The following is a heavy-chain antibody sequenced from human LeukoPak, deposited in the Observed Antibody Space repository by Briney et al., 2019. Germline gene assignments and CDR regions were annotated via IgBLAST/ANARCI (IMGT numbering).Heavy chain of an antibody. J-gene: IGHJ6*03. Sequence: GASVKVSCKASGYTFTDYYMHWVRQAPGQGLGWMGWINPNSGGTNYAQKLQGRVTMTRDTSISTVYMEMSRLRSDDTAVYYCARAITDYDSSGSPDWYYYYYMDVWGKGTTVTISS. CDR2: INPNSGGT. D-gene: IGHD3-22*01. CDR1: GYTFTDYY. CDR3: ARAITDYDSSGSPDWYYYYYMDV. V-gene: IGHV1-2*02.